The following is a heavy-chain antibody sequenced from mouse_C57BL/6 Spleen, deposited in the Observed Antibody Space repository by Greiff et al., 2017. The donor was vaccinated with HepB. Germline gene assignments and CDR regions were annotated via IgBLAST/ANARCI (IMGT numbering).Heavy chain of an antibody. CDR3: LITTVGPWYFDV. CDR2: IYPGSGST. J-gene: IGHJ1*03. CDR1: GYTFTSYW. D-gene: IGHD1-1*01. V-gene: IGHV1-55*01. Sequence: QVQLQQPGAELVKPGASVKMSCKASGYTFTSYWITWVKQRPGQGLEWIGDIYPGSGSTNYNEKFKSKATLTVDTSSSTAYMQLSSLTSEDSAVYYRLITTVGPWYFDVWGTGTTVTVSS.